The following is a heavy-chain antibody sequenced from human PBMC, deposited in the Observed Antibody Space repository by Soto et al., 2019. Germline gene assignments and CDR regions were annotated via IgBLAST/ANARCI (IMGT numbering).Heavy chain of an antibody. CDR1: GGSFSGYY. CDR2: INHSGST. CDR3: ARGPLYCSSTSCYLSGVWHYYYMDV. Sequence: SETLSLTCAVYGGSFSGYYWSWIRQPPGKGLEWIGEINHSGSTNYNPSLKSRVTISVDTSKNQFSLKLSSVTAADTAVYYCARGPLYCSSTSCYLSGVWHYYYMDVWGKGTTVTV. V-gene: IGHV4-34*01. D-gene: IGHD2-2*01. J-gene: IGHJ6*03.